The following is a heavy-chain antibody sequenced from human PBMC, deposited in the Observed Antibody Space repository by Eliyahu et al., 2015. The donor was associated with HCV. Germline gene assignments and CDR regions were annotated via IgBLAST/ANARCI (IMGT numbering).Heavy chain of an antibody. CDR3: ASGGVVVPAALH. Sequence: QLQLQESGSGLVKPSQTLSLTCAVSGGSITSSGYSWSWIRQPPGKGLEWIGYISYSGSTFYNPSLKSRVTISVDRSKNQFSLKLNSVTAADTAVYYCASGGVVVPAALHWGQGTLVTVSS. CDR2: ISYSGST. J-gene: IGHJ4*02. V-gene: IGHV4-30-2*01. D-gene: IGHD2-2*01. CDR1: GGSITSSGYS.